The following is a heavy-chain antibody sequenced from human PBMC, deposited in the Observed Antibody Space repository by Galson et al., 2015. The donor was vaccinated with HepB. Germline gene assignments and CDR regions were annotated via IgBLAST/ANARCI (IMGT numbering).Heavy chain of an antibody. Sequence: SLRLSCAASGFTFSSYGMHWVRQAPGKGLEWVAVISYDGSNKYYADSVKGRFTISRDNSKNTLYLQMNSLRAEDTAVYYCAKDPWGTDAFDIWGQGTMVTVSS. V-gene: IGHV3-30*18. J-gene: IGHJ3*02. D-gene: IGHD1-14*01. CDR2: ISYDGSNK. CDR1: GFTFSSYG. CDR3: AKDPWGTDAFDI.